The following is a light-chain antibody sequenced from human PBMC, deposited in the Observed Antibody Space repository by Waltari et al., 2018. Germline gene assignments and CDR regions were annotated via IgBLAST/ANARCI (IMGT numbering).Light chain of an antibody. V-gene: IGKV1-39*01. CDR1: QNISKY. CDR2: AAS. CDR3: HQSYISPWT. Sequence: DIPMTPSPSSLSASVGDRVAITCRASQNISKYLNWYQQKPGKAPKLLIYAASSLQSGVPSRFSGSGSGTDFTLTISSLQAEDFATYYCHQSYISPWTFGQGTDMEIK. J-gene: IGKJ1*01.